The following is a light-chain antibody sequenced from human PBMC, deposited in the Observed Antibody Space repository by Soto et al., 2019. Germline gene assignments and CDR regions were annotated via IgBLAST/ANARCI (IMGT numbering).Light chain of an antibody. J-gene: IGKJ1*01. CDR2: GAS. Sequence: DIQMTQSPSSLSASVGDSVTITCRATQTIGKSLNWYQQRPGKAPNVLIYGASTLQGGVPSRFSGSGSGTDFNLTISSLQTEDFATYFCQESHTFLWWTFGPRDQCGS. CDR3: QESHTFLWWT. V-gene: IGKV1-39*01. CDR1: QTIGKS.